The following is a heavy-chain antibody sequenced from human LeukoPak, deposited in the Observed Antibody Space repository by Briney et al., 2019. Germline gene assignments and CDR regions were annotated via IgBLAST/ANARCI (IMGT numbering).Heavy chain of an antibody. CDR1: GYTFTGYY. CDR3: ARGSVLRFLEWSYQDY. J-gene: IGHJ4*02. CDR2: INPNSGGT. V-gene: IGHV1-2*02. Sequence: GASVKVSCKASGYTFTGYYMHWVRQAPGQGLEWMGWINPNSGGTNYAQKFQGRVTMTRDTSISTAYMELSRLRSDDTAVYYCARGSVLRFLEWSYQDYWGQGTLVTVSS. D-gene: IGHD3-3*01.